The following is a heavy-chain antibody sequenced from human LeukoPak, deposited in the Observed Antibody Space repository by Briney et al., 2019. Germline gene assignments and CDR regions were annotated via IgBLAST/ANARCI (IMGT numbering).Heavy chain of an antibody. CDR2: ISSNGGST. CDR3: GKALVPDAFDI. CDR1: GFTFSSYA. V-gene: IGHV3-64*01. J-gene: IGHJ3*02. Sequence: GGSLRLSCAPSGFTFSSYAMHWVRQAPGKGLEYVSAISSNGGSTYYANSVKGRFTISRYNSKNTLYLQMNSLRAEDTAVYFCGKALVPDAFDIWGQGTMVTVSS. D-gene: IGHD6-13*01.